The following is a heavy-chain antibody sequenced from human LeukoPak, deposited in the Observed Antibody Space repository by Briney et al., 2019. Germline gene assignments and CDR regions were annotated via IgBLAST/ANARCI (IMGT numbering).Heavy chain of an antibody. CDR1: GLTVSNSY. J-gene: IGHJ4*02. CDR3: ARGRMAVAGSYEY. Sequence: GGSLRLSCAVSGLTVSNSYMSWVRQAPGKGLEWVSVIYSGGSTYYADSVKGRFTISRDNSKNTVYLQMNSLRDEDTAVYYCARGRMAVAGSYEYWGQGTLVTVSS. CDR2: IYSGGST. V-gene: IGHV3-53*01. D-gene: IGHD6-19*01.